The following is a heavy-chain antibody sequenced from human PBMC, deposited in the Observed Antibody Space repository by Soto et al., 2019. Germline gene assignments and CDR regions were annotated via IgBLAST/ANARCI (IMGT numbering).Heavy chain of an antibody. CDR2: INTGNGTT. J-gene: IGHJ4*02. CDR1: GYIFTDYP. D-gene: IGHD3-3*02. V-gene: IGHV1-3*04. Sequence: QVQFLQSGAEVKKPGASVKVSCKTSGYIFTDYPMHWVRQAPGRGLEWVAWINTGNGTTRYSPRLQGRVTLRTATSASTVYMHLTGLRIEDTAVYYCASNALDYWGQGTMVAVS. CDR3: ASNALDY.